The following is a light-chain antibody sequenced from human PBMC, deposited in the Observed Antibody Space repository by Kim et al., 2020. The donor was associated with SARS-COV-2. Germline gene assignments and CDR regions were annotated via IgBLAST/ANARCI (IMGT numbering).Light chain of an antibody. V-gene: IGKV3-20*01. J-gene: IGKJ2*01. CDR3: QQYDTSPYT. CDR2: LAS. CDR1: PSVSSHS. Sequence: PGQTGTLSFRASPSVSSHSLAWYHQSPGHAPRLLIYLASPRATGAPDRFSGSGSGTDFTLTIRRLEPEDSGVFYCQQYDTSPYTFGQGTKLEI.